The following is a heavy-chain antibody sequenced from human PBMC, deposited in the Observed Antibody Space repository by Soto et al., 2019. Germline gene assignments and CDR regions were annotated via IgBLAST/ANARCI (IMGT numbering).Heavy chain of an antibody. CDR2: INSDGLST. CDR3: ARERPPAIGKDY. CDR1: GFTFSSYW. D-gene: IGHD3-22*01. J-gene: IGHJ4*02. V-gene: IGHV3-74*01. Sequence: GGFLRLSCAASGFTFSSYWMHWVRQAPGKGLVWVSRINSDGLSTSYVDSVKGRFTISRDNAKNTLYLQMNSLRAENTAVYYCARERPPAIGKDYWGQGTLVTVSS.